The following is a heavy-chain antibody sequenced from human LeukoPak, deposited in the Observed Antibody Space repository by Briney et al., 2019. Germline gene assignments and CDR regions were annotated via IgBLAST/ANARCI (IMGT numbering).Heavy chain of an antibody. Sequence: SETLSLTCAVYGGSFSRYYWSWIRQSPGKGLEWIAEIDHRGDTNYNPSVKSRVTISVNTSKNQFSLKMRSLSAADTALYYCARGATISETGYFDFWGQGTLVTVSS. CDR1: GGSFSRYY. J-gene: IGHJ4*03. D-gene: IGHD5-24*01. CDR3: ARGATISETGYFDF. CDR2: IDHRGDT. V-gene: IGHV4-34*01.